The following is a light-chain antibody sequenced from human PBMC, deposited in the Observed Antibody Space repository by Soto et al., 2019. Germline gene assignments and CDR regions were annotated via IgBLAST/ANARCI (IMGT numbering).Light chain of an antibody. CDR1: QDISKY. J-gene: IGKJ5*01. CDR3: QQYNNWPST. Sequence: QMTQPQSSLSASVGDRVTITCQASQDISKYLAWYQQKPGQAPRLLIDGASNWATGVPSRFSGSGSGTHFTFTISSLQPEDIATYYCQQYNNWPSTFGQGTRVDIK. V-gene: IGKV1-33*01. CDR2: GAS.